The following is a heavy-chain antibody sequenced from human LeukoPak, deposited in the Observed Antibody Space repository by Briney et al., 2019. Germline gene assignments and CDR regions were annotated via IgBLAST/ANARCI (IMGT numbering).Heavy chain of an antibody. CDR1: GFTFDDYG. CDR3: ARGSRYGDYPYYCDF. Sequence: PGGSLRLSCAASGFTFDDYGMNWVRQAPGKGLDWVAFVRYDGNNPYYSASVKGRFTISRDNSKNTVLLQMNNLRLEDAAVYYCARGSRYGDYPYYCDFWGQGTLVTVSS. D-gene: IGHD4-17*01. CDR2: VRYDGNNP. V-gene: IGHV3-30*02. J-gene: IGHJ4*02.